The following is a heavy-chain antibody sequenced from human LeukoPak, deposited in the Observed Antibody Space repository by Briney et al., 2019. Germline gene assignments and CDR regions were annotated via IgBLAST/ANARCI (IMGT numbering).Heavy chain of an antibody. CDR3: ARGVGSKFDP. J-gene: IGHJ5*02. Sequence: SETLSLTCTVSGGPISSYYWSWIRHPPGKAREGIGYIYYSGSTNYNPSLKSRVTISVDTSKNQFSLKLSSVTAADTAVYYCARGVGSKFDPWGQGTLVIVSS. V-gene: IGHV4-59*13. CDR2: IYYSGST. CDR1: GGPISSYY. D-gene: IGHD3-16*01.